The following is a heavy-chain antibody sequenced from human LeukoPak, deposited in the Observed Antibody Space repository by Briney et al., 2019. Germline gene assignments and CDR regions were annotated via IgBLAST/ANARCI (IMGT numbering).Heavy chain of an antibody. Sequence: PSETLSLTCTVSGGSISSYYWSWIRQPPGKGLEWIGYIYYSGSTNYNPSLKSRVTISVDTSKNQFSLKLSSVTAADTAVYYCARVKEAGVAVHNWFDPWGQGTLVTVSS. CDR3: ARVKEAGVAVHNWFDP. V-gene: IGHV4-59*01. D-gene: IGHD6-19*01. CDR1: GGSISSYY. CDR2: IYYSGST. J-gene: IGHJ5*02.